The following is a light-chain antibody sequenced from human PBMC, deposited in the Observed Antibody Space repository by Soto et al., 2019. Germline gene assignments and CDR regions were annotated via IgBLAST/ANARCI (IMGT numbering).Light chain of an antibody. CDR1: QSVLYNSNNKNH. CDR3: QQYYSIPFT. Sequence: DFVMTQAQNSLAVSLGERATINCKSSQSVLYNSNNKNHLGWFQQKPGHPPKLLIYGASFRPSGVPDRFSGSGSGTDFTLTISSLQAEDVAVYYCQQYYSIPFTFGQGTRLEIK. J-gene: IGKJ5*01. CDR2: GAS. V-gene: IGKV4-1*01.